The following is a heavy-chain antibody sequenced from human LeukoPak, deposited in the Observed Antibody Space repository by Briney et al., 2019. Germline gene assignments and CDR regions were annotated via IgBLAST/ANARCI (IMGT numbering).Heavy chain of an antibody. J-gene: IGHJ4*02. CDR3: TARRGRDGTSGSGSREIDY. Sequence: PGGSLRLSCAASGFTFSNAWMSWVRQAPGKGLEWVGRIKSKTDGGTTDYAAPVKGRFTISRDDSKNTLYLQMNSLKTEDTAVYYCTARRGRDGTSGSGSREIDYWGQGTLVTVSS. V-gene: IGHV3-15*01. D-gene: IGHD3-10*01. CDR2: IKSKTDGGTT. CDR1: GFTFSNAW.